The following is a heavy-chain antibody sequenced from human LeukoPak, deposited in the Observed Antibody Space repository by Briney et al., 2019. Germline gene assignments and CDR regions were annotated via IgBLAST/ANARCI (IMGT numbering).Heavy chain of an antibody. D-gene: IGHD3-22*01. CDR1: GGSISSGGYS. J-gene: IGHJ5*02. CDR2: IYHSGST. Sequence: PSETLSLTCTVSGGSISSGGYSWSWIRQPPGKGLEWIGYIYHSGSTYYNPSLKSRVTISVDRSKNQFSLKLSSVTAADTAVYYCAREIVGVPDSSGYYVDNWFDPWGQGTLVTVSS. V-gene: IGHV4-30-2*01. CDR3: AREIVGVPDSSGYYVDNWFDP.